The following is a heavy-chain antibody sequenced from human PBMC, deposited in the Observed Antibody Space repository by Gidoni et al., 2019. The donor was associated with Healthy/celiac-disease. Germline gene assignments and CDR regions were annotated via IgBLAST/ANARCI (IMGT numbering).Heavy chain of an antibody. Sequence: VQLHPWGAGLLKPSETLSLTSAVYGGSFSGYYWSWIRQPPGKGLEWIGEINHSGSTNYNPCLKSRVTISVDTSKNQFSLKLSSVTAADTAVYYCARRGYGVNYYYYYMDVWGKGTTVTVSS. J-gene: IGHJ6*03. CDR2: INHSGST. CDR1: GGSFSGYY. CDR3: ARRGYGVNYYYYYMDV. V-gene: IGHV4-34*01. D-gene: IGHD4-17*01.